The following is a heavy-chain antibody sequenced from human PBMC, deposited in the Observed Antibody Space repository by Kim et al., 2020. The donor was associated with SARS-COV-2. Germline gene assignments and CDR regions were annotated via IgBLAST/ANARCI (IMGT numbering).Heavy chain of an antibody. Sequence: SETLSLTCTVSGGSISSYYWSWIRQPPGKGLEWIGYIYYSGSPNYNPSLKSRVTISVDTSKNQFSLKLSSVTAADTAVYYCAGSYSSGWPRVRLAFDTWG. V-gene: IGHV4-59*08. CDR2: IYYSGSP. D-gene: IGHD6-19*01. CDR3: AGSYSSGWPRVRLAFDT. CDR1: GGSISSYY. J-gene: IGHJ3*02.